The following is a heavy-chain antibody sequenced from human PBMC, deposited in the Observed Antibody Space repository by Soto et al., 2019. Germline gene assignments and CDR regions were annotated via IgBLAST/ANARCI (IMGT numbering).Heavy chain of an antibody. D-gene: IGHD3-10*01. V-gene: IGHV3-66*01. CDR3: AREFAYYGSGSYSFPPYGMDV. J-gene: IGHJ6*02. Sequence: GGSLRLSCAASGITFDDYGMSWVRQAPGKVLEWVSLIYGDGSTYYADSVKGRFTISRDSSNNTLYLQMNSLRVEDTAVYYCAREFAYYGSGSYSFPPYGMDVWGQGTTVTVSS. CDR2: IYGDGST. CDR1: GITFDDYG.